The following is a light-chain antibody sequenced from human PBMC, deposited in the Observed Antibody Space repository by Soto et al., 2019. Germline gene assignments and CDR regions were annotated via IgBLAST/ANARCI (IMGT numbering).Light chain of an antibody. CDR3: QQYYSTPPT. J-gene: IGKJ2*01. CDR1: QSVLYSSNNKNY. V-gene: IGKV4-1*01. CDR2: WAS. Sequence: DIVMTQSPDSLAVSLGERATINCKSSQSVLYSSNNKNYLAWYQQKPGQPPKLLIYWASTRESGVPDRFSGSGSVTDFTLTISSLQAEDLAVSYCQQYYSTPPTFGQGTKLEIK.